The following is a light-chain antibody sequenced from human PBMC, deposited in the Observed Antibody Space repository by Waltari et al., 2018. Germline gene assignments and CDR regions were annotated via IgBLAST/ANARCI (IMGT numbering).Light chain of an antibody. CDR3: QQGNSNPFT. CDR2: YAN. V-gene: IGKV1-13*02. Sequence: IQMSQSPSSLSASVGDRVTITCRASQGISSYLNWYQQKPGKAPKLLIYYANSLASGVPSRFSGSGSGTEFTLTISSLQPEDFATYYCQQGNSNPFTFGPGTKLEIK. J-gene: IGKJ3*01. CDR1: QGISSY.